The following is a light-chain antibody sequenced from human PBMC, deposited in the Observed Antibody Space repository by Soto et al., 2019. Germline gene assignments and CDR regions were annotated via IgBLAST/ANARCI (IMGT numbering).Light chain of an antibody. CDR2: RNN. CDR3: AVWDASLSGNV. CDR1: SSNIGSNY. V-gene: IGLV1-47*01. Sequence: QSVLTQPPSASDTPGQRVTISCSGSSSNIGSNYVYWYQQLPGTAPKLLIYRNNQRPSGVPDRFSGSKSATSASLAISGLRSEDEADYYCAVWDASLSGNVFGTGTKVTVL. J-gene: IGLJ1*01.